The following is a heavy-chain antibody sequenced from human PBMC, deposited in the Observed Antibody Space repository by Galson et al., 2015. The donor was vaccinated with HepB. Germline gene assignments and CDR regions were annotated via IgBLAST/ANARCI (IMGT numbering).Heavy chain of an antibody. D-gene: IGHD2-15*01. CDR1: GGTFSSYT. Sequence: SVKVSCKASGGTFSSYTISWVRQAPGQGLEWMGRIIPILGIANYAQKFQGRVTITADKSTSTAYMELSSLRSEDTAVYYCARGSCGGRYCSGGSGMGMDVWGQGTTVTVSS. V-gene: IGHV1-69*02. CDR3: ARGSCGGRYCSGGSGMGMDV. J-gene: IGHJ6*02. CDR2: IIPILGIA.